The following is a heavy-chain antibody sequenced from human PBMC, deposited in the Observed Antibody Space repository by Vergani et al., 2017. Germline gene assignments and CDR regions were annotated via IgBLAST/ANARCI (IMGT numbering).Heavy chain of an antibody. CDR2: ISGSGGST. V-gene: IGHV3-23*04. CDR3: ARDGPDIGETYYYYGMDV. J-gene: IGHJ6*02. Sequence: EVQLVESGGGLVQPGGSLRLSCAASGFTFSSYAMSWVRQAPGKGLEWVSAISGSGGSTYYADSVKGRFTISRDNSKNTLYLQMNSLRAEDTAVYYCARDGPDIGETYYYYGMDVWGQGTTVTVSS. D-gene: IGHD2-15*01. CDR1: GFTFSSYA.